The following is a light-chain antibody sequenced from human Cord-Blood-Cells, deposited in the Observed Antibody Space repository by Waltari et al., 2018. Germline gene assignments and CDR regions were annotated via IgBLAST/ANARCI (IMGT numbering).Light chain of an antibody. CDR1: SSNIGNNY. CDR3: GTWDSSLSAVV. CDR2: DNN. J-gene: IGLJ2*01. V-gene: IGLV1-51*01. Sequence: QSVLTQPPSVSAAPGQKVTTSCSGSSSNIGNNYVPWYQQLPGTAPKLLIYDNNKRPSGIPDRFSGSKSGTSATLGITGLQTGDEADYYCGTWDSSLSAVVFGGGTKLTVL.